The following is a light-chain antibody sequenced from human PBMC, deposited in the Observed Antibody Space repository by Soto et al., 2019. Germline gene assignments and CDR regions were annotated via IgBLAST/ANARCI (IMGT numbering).Light chain of an antibody. Sequence: EIVLTQSPATLSLSPGERATLSCRASQSVSSYLAWYQQKPGQAPRLLIYDASNRATGIPARFSGRGSGIDFTLTISSLEPEDFAVYYCQQRSNWPLTFGPGTKVDIK. J-gene: IGKJ3*01. V-gene: IGKV3-11*01. CDR2: DAS. CDR1: QSVSSY. CDR3: QQRSNWPLT.